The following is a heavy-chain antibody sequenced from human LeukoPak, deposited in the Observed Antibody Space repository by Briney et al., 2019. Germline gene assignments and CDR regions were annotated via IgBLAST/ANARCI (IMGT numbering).Heavy chain of an antibody. V-gene: IGHV3-7*03. D-gene: IGHD3-9*01. Sequence: GGSLRLSCAASGFTFSSYWMSWVRQAPGKGLEWVANIKQDGSEKYYVDSVKGRFTISRDNAKNSLYLQMNSLRAEDTAAYYCARDLPNYDILTGYRWFDPWGQGTLVTVSS. CDR1: GFTFSSYW. CDR3: ARDLPNYDILTGYRWFDP. J-gene: IGHJ5*02. CDR2: IKQDGSEK.